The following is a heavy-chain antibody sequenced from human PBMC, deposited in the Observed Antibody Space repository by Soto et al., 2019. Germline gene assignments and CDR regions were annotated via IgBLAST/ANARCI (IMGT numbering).Heavy chain of an antibody. CDR3: ARVVAVVPAAYYYYYGMDV. D-gene: IGHD2-2*01. CDR1: GGSISSGGYY. V-gene: IGHV4-31*03. J-gene: IGHJ6*02. Sequence: PSETLSLTCTVSGGSISSGGYYWSWIRQHPGKGLEWIGYIYYSGSTYYNQSLKSRVTISVDTSKNQFSLKLSSVTAADTAVYYCARVVAVVPAAYYYYYGMDVWGQGTTVTVSS. CDR2: IYYSGST.